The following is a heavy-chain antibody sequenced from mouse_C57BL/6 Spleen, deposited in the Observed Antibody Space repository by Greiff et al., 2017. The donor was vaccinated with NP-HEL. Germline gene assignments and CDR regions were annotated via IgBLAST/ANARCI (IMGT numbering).Heavy chain of an antibody. D-gene: IGHD1-1*01. Sequence: QVHVKQSGPELVKPGASVKISCKASGYAFSSSWMNWVKQRPGKGLEWIGRIYPGDGDTNYNGKFKGKATLTADKSSSTAYMQLSSLTSEDSAVYFCARDGSSHFDYWGQGTTLTVSS. J-gene: IGHJ2*01. V-gene: IGHV1-82*01. CDR3: ARDGSSHFDY. CDR2: IYPGDGDT. CDR1: GYAFSSSW.